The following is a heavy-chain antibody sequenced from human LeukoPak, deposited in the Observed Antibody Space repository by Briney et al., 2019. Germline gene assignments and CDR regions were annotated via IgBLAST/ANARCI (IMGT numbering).Heavy chain of an antibody. V-gene: IGHV1-18*01. CDR1: GYTFTSCG. CDR2: ISAYNGNT. J-gene: IGHJ4*02. Sequence: ASVKVSCKASGYTFTSCGISWVRQAPGQGLEWMGWISAYNGNTNYEQKLQGRVTMITDNSTSKAFLVMMSLGSDDTAVFYCGRVSSYYFDNWGQGTLVTVSS. CDR3: GRVSSYYFDN. D-gene: IGHD1-26*01.